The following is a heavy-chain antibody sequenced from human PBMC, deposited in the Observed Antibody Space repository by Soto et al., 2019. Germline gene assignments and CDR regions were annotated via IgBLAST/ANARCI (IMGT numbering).Heavy chain of an antibody. CDR3: ATFTGYYYYYGMDV. Sequence: GASVKVSCKVSGYTLTELSMHWVRQAPGKGLEWMGGFDPEDGETIYAQKFQGRVTMTEDTSTDTAYMELSSLRSEDTAVYYCATFTGYYYYYGMDVWGQGPTVTVSS. J-gene: IGHJ6*02. D-gene: IGHD3-16*01. V-gene: IGHV1-24*01. CDR2: FDPEDGET. CDR1: GYTLTELS.